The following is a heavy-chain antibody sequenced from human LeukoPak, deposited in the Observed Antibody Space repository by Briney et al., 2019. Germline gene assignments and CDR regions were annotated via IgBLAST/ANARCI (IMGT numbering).Heavy chain of an antibody. V-gene: IGHV1-69*05. CDR3: ARGVGYSGSSDY. J-gene: IGHJ4*02. CDR1: GGTFSSYA. CDR2: IIPIFGTA. D-gene: IGHD1-26*01. Sequence: GASVKVSCKASGGTFSSYAISWVRQAPGQGLEWMGGIIPIFGTANYAQKFQGRVTITTDESTITAYMELSSLRSEDTAVYYCARGVGYSGSSDYWGQGTLVTVSS.